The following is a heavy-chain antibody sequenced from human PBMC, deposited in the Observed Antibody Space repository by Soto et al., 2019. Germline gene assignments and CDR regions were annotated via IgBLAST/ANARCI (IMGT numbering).Heavy chain of an antibody. Sequence: SXKVSCMASGFSXTGYYIDLLRQAPGQGLEWMGWINAHSGGTEYAQKFQGRVTLNRDTSIAKAYLTLTSLTSDDTALYYCAKDLTRQLDYWLHPWGQGTQVTVS. D-gene: IGHD6-6*01. CDR3: AKDLTRQLDYWLHP. V-gene: IGHV1-2*02. CDR2: INAHSGGT. J-gene: IGHJ5*02. CDR1: GFSXTGYY.